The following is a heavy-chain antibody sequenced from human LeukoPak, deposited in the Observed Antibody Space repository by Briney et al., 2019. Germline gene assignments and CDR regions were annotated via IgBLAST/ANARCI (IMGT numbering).Heavy chain of an antibody. CDR3: ARVRIQLFDAFDI. Sequence: GGSQRLSCAASGFTFRSYAMSWVRQAPGKGLEWVSSISSSSSYIYYADSVKGRFTISRDNAKNSLYLQMNSLRAEDTAVYYCARVRIQLFDAFDIWGQGTMVTVSS. V-gene: IGHV3-21*01. J-gene: IGHJ3*02. D-gene: IGHD5-18*01. CDR1: GFTFRSYA. CDR2: ISSSSSYI.